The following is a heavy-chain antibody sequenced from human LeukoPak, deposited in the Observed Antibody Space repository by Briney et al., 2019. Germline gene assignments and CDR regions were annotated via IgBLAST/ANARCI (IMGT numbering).Heavy chain of an antibody. D-gene: IGHD1-26*01. CDR1: GFTFSDYY. V-gene: IGHV3-11*04. J-gene: IGHJ5*02. CDR3: ARVVVGATLVDWFDP. CDR2: ISSSGSTI. Sequence: PGGSLRLSCAASGFTFSDYYMSWIRQAPGKGLEWVSYISSSGSTIYYADPVKGRFTISRDSAKNSLYLQMNSLRTEDTAVYYCARVVVGATLVDWFDPWGQGTLVTVSS.